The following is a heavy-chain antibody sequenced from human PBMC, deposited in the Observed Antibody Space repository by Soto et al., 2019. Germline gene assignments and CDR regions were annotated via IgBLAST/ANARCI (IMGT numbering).Heavy chain of an antibody. Sequence: EVQLLESGGGLVQPGGSLRLSCAASGFTFSSYAMSWVRQAPGKGLEWVSAISGSGGSTYYADSVKGRFTISRDNSKNTLYLQMNSLRAEDTAVYYCAKSREFHWVAAGNWFDPWGQGTLVTVSS. J-gene: IGHJ5*02. D-gene: IGHD6-13*01. CDR1: GFTFSSYA. V-gene: IGHV3-23*01. CDR2: ISGSGGST. CDR3: AKSREFHWVAAGNWFDP.